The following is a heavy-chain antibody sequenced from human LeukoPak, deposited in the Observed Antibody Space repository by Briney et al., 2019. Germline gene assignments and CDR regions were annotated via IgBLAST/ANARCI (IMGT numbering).Heavy chain of an antibody. CDR1: GYTFTDYG. D-gene: IGHD3-10*01. V-gene: IGHV1-18*01. CDR2: VSGYNGNT. J-gene: IGHJ4*02. CDR3: ARNYYASGSYYYFDY. Sequence: ASVKVSCKASGYTFTDYGVTWVRQAPGQGLEWMGWVSGYNGNTKYAEKFQDRVTMTTDTSTRTAYMELRSLRSDDTALYYCARNYYASGSYYYFDYWGQGTLVTVSS.